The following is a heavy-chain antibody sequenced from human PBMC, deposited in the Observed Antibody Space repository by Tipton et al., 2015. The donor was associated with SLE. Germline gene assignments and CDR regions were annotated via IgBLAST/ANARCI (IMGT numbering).Heavy chain of an antibody. V-gene: IGHV4-39*07. J-gene: IGHJ4*02. Sequence: TLSLTCTVSGGSISSSSYYWGWIRQPPGKGLEWIGSIYSSGSTYYNPSLKSRVTISVDTSKNQFSLKLSSVTAADTAVYYCASRIVGGASDYWGQGTLVAAPS. CDR1: GGSISSSSYY. CDR2: IYSSGST. D-gene: IGHD1-26*01. CDR3: ASRIVGGASDY.